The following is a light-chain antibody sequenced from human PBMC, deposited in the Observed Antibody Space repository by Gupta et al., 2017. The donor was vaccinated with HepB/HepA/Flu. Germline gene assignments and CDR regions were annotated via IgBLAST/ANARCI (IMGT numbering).Light chain of an antibody. CDR3: QQRSNWL. V-gene: IGKV3-11*01. CDR2: DAS. J-gene: IGKJ3*01. Sequence: EIVLTQSPATLSLSPGERATLSCRASQSVSSYLAWYQQKPGQAPRLLIYDASNRATGIPARFSGSGSGTDFTLTSSSLETEDFAVYYFQQRSNWLFGHGTKVDIK. CDR1: QSVSSY.